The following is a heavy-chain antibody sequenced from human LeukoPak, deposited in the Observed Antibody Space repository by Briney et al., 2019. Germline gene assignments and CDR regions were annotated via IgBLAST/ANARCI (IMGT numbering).Heavy chain of an antibody. J-gene: IGHJ6*02. D-gene: IGHD1-26*01. V-gene: IGHV3-23*01. CDR2: ISSSSSYI. Sequence: GGSLRLSCAASGFTFSSSAMSWVRQVPGKGLEWVSSISSSSSYIYYADSVKGRFTISRDNSKNTLYLQMNSLRAEDTAVYYCAKDKGWGYSAYDCYGMDVWGQGTTVTVSS. CDR1: GFTFSSSA. CDR3: AKDKGWGYSAYDCYGMDV.